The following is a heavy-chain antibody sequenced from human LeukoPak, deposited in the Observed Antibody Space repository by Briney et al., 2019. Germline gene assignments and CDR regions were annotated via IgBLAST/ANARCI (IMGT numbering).Heavy chain of an antibody. Sequence: PGGSLRLSCAASGFTFSSYAMHWVRQAIGKGLDWVSGLGSAGDKYHAGSERGRFTISREDAENSVYLQMNGLRPEDTAIYYCARAKRETSTRPWTSGMDVWGQGTTVTVSS. CDR2: LGSAGDK. CDR3: ARAKRETSTRPWTSGMDV. CDR1: GFTFSSYA. J-gene: IGHJ6*02. D-gene: IGHD3/OR15-3a*01. V-gene: IGHV3-13*01.